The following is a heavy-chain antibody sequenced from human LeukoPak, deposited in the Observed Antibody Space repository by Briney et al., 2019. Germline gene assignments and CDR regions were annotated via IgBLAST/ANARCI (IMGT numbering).Heavy chain of an antibody. Sequence: GGSLRLSCAASGFTFSSHSMNWVRQAPGKGLEWVSYISSSSSIIYYADSVKGRFTISRDNAKNSLYLQMNSLRVEDTAVYYCARIYSSSWFPHTDYRGQGTLVTVSS. J-gene: IGHJ4*02. V-gene: IGHV3-48*01. D-gene: IGHD6-13*01. CDR1: GFTFSSHS. CDR2: ISSSSSII. CDR3: ARIYSSSWFPHTDY.